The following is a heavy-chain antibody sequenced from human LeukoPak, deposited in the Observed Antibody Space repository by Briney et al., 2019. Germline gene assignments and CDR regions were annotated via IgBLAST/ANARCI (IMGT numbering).Heavy chain of an antibody. V-gene: IGHV1-18*01. CDR2: ISAYNGNT. Sequence: ASVKVSCKASGYTFTSYGISWVRQAPGQGLEWMGWISAYNGNTNYAQKLQGRVTMTTDPSTRTAYMELRSLRSDDTAVYYCAREDALATITIFGVVPYYYYGMDVWGQGTTVTVSS. CDR1: GYTFTSYG. CDR3: AREDALATITIFGVVPYYYYGMDV. D-gene: IGHD3-3*01. J-gene: IGHJ6*02.